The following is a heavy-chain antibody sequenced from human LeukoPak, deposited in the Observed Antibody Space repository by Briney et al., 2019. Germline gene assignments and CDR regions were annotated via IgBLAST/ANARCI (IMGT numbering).Heavy chain of an antibody. J-gene: IGHJ6*02. V-gene: IGHV4-31*03. CDR2: IYYSGST. CDR3: ARGPGRHYYYYYGMDV. Sequence: PSQTLSLTCTVSGGSISSGGYYWSWIRQHPGKGLEWIGYIYYSGSTYYNPSLKSRVTISVDTSKNQFSLKLSSVTAADTAVYYCARGPGRHYYYYYGMDVWGQGTTVTVSS. CDR1: GGSISSGGYY. D-gene: IGHD3-10*01.